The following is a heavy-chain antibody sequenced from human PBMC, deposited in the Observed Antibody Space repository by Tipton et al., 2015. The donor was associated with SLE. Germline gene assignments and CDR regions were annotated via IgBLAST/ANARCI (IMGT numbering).Heavy chain of an antibody. CDR3: AKVLAAANAFDI. CDR2: IWYDGSNK. CDR1: GFTFSSYG. Sequence: QVQLVQSGGGVVQPGRSLRLSCAASGFTFSSYGMHWVRQAPGKGLEWAAVIWYDGSNKYYADSVKGRFTISRDNSKNTLYLQMNSLSAEDTAAYYCAKVLAAANAFDIWGQGTMVTVSS. J-gene: IGHJ3*02. D-gene: IGHD6-13*01. V-gene: IGHV3-33*06.